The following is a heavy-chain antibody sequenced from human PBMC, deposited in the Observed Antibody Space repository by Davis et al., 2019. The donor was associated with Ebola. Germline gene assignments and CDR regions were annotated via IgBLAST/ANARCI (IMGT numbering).Heavy chain of an antibody. V-gene: IGHV5-51*01. Sequence: GGSLRLSCKGSGYSFTSYWISWVRQMPGKGLEWMGIIYPGDSDTRYSPSFQGQVTISADKSISTAYLQWSSLKASDTAMYYCARLRVATSYYYYGMDVWGQGTTVTVSS. CDR2: IYPGDSDT. J-gene: IGHJ6*02. D-gene: IGHD5-12*01. CDR3: ARLRVATSYYYYGMDV. CDR1: GYSFTSYW.